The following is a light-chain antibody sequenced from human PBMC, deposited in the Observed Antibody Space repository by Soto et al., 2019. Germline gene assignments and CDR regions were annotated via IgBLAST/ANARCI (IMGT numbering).Light chain of an antibody. Sequence: QSALTQPRSVSESPGQSVTISCTGTSFDVGDYNYVSWYQQHPGKAPKLMIYDVSKRPSGVPDRFSGSKSGNTASLTISGLQAEDEADYYCCSYAGNSSYVFGTGTKLTVL. J-gene: IGLJ1*01. V-gene: IGLV2-11*01. CDR1: SFDVGDYNY. CDR3: CSYAGNSSYV. CDR2: DVS.